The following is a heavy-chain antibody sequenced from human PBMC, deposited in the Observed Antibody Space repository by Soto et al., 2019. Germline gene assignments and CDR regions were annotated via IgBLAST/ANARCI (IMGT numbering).Heavy chain of an antibody. J-gene: IGHJ6*02. CDR1: VFTFSSYW. CDR2: INSDGSST. D-gene: IGHD4-17*01. Sequence: SLRLSCSASVFTFSSYWMHWVLNSPCKWLGCVSRINSDGSSTSYADSVKGRFTISRDNAKNTLYLQMNSLRAEDTAVYYCARAQNSYGDYDLGGRDYYYYGMDVWGQGTTVTVSS. CDR3: ARAQNSYGDYDLGGRDYYYYGMDV. V-gene: IGHV3-74*01.